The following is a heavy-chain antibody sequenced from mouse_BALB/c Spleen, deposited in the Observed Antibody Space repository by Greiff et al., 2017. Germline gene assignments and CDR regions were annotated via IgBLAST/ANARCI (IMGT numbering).Heavy chain of an antibody. V-gene: IGHV5-12-1*01. Sequence: EVNLVESGGGLVKPGGSLKLSCAASGFAFSSYDMSWVRQTPEKRLEWVAYISSGGGSTYYPDTVKGRFTISRDNAKNTLYLQMSSLKSEDTAMYYCARHSYGYDFAYWGQGTLVTVSA. J-gene: IGHJ3*01. CDR1: GFAFSSYD. D-gene: IGHD2-2*01. CDR3: ARHSYGYDFAY. CDR2: ISSGGGST.